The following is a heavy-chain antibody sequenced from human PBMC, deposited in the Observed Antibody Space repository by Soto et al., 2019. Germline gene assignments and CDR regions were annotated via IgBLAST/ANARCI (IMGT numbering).Heavy chain of an antibody. V-gene: IGHV4-31*03. CDR2: IYYSGST. CDR1: GGSISSGGYY. Sequence: SETLSLTCTVSGGSISSGGYYWSWIRQHPGKGLEWIGYIYYSGSTYYNPSLKSRVTISVDTSKNQFSLKLSSVTAADTAVYYCARGRGDYGNYYYYGMDVWGQGTTVTVS. D-gene: IGHD4-17*01. CDR3: ARGRGDYGNYYYYGMDV. J-gene: IGHJ6*02.